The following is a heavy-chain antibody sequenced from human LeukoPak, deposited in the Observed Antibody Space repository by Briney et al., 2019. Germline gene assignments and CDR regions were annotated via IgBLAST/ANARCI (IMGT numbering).Heavy chain of an antibody. D-gene: IGHD4-11*01. CDR3: ARGRDYSNDHRYYYVDV. Sequence: PSETLSLTCTVSTGSISGFYWSWIRQPPGKGLEWIGYIYRGGSTNYHPSLKSRVTISVDTSKNQFSLKLTTVTAADTAVYYCARGRDYSNDHRYYYVDVWGKGTTVTVSS. CDR2: IYRGGST. CDR1: TGSISGFY. J-gene: IGHJ6*03. V-gene: IGHV4-59*01.